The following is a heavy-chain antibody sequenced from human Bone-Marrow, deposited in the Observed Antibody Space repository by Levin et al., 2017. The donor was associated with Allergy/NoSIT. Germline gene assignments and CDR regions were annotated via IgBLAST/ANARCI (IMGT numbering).Heavy chain of an antibody. CDR2: IDATSSYI. Sequence: GESLKISCAASGFAFSSYNMNWVRQAPGKGLEWVSSIDATSSYIYYADSMKGRFTISRDNAKNSLYLQMNSLRAEDTAVYYCARDPNYCTITTCYRDYWGQGTLVTVSA. CDR1: GFAFSSYN. CDR3: ARDPNYCTITTCYRDY. D-gene: IGHD2-2*01. J-gene: IGHJ4*02. V-gene: IGHV3-21*01.